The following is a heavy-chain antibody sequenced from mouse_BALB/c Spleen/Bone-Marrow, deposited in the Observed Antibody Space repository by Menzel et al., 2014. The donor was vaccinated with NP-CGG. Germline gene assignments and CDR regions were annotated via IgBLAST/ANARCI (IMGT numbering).Heavy chain of an antibody. D-gene: IGHD2-2*01. Sequence: EVKLVESGGGLVKPGGSLKLSCTASGFSFNSYGMSWVRQTPEKRLEWVATITSGGNYTYYPDSVKGRFTISRDNVKNNLYLQMRSLRSEDTALYYCVRNYYGYDGYFDYWGQGTTLTVSS. CDR2: ITSGGNYT. V-gene: IGHV5-9-2*01. CDR3: VRNYYGYDGYFDY. J-gene: IGHJ2*01. CDR1: GFSFNSYG.